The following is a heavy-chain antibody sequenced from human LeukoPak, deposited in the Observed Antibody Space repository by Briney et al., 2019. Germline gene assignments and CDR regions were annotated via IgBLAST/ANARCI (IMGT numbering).Heavy chain of an antibody. Sequence: GGSLRLSCAASGFTFSSYGMHWVGQAQGRGGGWVAVISYYATHIFYAASVKARFTISRDNSKNTLYLQMNSLRAEDTAVYYCAKDSVALVIADAFDIWGQGTMVTVSS. CDR3: AKDSVALVIADAFDI. CDR1: GFTFSSYG. D-gene: IGHD3/OR15-3a*01. J-gene: IGHJ3*02. CDR2: ISYYATHI. V-gene: IGHV3-30*18.